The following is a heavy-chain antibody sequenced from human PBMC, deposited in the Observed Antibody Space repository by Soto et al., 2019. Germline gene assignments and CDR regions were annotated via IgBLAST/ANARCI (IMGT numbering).Heavy chain of an antibody. CDR3: ARGGYNQPSYWFDP. CDR1: GGSISSYY. V-gene: IGHV4-59*08. Sequence: SETRSLTCTVSGGSISSYYWSWIRQPPGKGLEWIGYIYYSGSTNYNPSLKSRVTISVDTSKNQFSLKLSSVTAADTAVYYCARGGYNQPSYWFDPWGQGTLVTVSS. CDR2: IYYSGST. J-gene: IGHJ5*02. D-gene: IGHD5-12*01.